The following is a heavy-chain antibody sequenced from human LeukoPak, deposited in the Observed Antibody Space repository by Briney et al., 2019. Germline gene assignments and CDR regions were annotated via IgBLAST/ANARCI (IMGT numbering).Heavy chain of an antibody. CDR1: GFTFSSYT. Sequence: PGGSLRLSCAASGFTFSSYTMNWVRQAPGKGLEWVSYISSSGSTIYYADSVKGRFTISRDNAKNSLYLQMNSLRAEDTAVYYCARGHQRIPNWFDPWGQGTLVTVSS. V-gene: IGHV3-48*04. CDR3: ARGHQRIPNWFDP. D-gene: IGHD2-15*01. CDR2: ISSSGSTI. J-gene: IGHJ5*02.